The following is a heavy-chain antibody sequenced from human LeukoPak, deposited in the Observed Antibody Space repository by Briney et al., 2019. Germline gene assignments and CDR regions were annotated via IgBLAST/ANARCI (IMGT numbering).Heavy chain of an antibody. D-gene: IGHD1-14*01. CDR2: VFYSGFT. CDR3: ARHKARNGYYSYYYMDV. CDR1: GGSISSTTYY. Sequence: SETLSLTCTVSGGSISSTTYYWGWIRQPPGKGSEWIGSVFYSGFTYYNPSLKSRVTISVDTSNNHFSLKLSSVTAADTAVYYCARHKARNGYYSYYYMDVWGKGTTVTISS. V-gene: IGHV4-39*01. J-gene: IGHJ6*03.